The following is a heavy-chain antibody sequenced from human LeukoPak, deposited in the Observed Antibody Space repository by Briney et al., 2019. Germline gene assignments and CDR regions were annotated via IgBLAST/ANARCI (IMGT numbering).Heavy chain of an antibody. CDR2: AYYTSKWIT. J-gene: IGHJ4*02. CDR1: GDSVSSDTTA. CDR3: AKDFRGAGYFFDS. Sequence: SQTLSLTCAISGDSVSSDTTAWNWIRQSPSRGLEWLGRAYYTSKWITNYAVSVRSRITVNPNTSNNQFSLQLNSVTPEDTAMYYCAKDFRGAGYFFDSWGQGTLVTVSS. V-gene: IGHV6-1*01. D-gene: IGHD3-16*01.